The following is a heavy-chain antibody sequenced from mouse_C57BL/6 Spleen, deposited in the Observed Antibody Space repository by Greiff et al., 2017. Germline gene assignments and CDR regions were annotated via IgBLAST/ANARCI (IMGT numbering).Heavy chain of an antibody. CDR3: TRGGSSGRPWFAY. V-gene: IGHV1-5*01. D-gene: IGHD3-2*02. CDR2: IYPGNSDT. CDR1: GYTFTSYW. J-gene: IGHJ3*01. Sequence: VQLQQSGTVLARPGASVKMSCKTSGYTFTSYWMHWVKQRPGQGLEWIGAIYPGNSDTSYNQKFKGKAKLTAVTSASTAYMELSSLTNEDSAVYYCTRGGSSGRPWFAYWGQGTLVTVSA.